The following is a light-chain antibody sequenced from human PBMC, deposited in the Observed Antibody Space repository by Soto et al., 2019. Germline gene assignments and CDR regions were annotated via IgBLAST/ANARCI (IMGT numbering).Light chain of an antibody. V-gene: IGLV2-14*01. CDR1: SSDVGGYNY. Sequence: QSALTQPASVSGSPGQSITISCTGSSSDVGGYNYVSWYQQHPGKAPKLMIYEVINRPSGVSNRFSGSKSGNTASLTISGLQAEDEADYYCSSSTRTTLVVFGGGTKLNVL. CDR2: EVI. CDR3: SSSTRTTLVV. J-gene: IGLJ2*01.